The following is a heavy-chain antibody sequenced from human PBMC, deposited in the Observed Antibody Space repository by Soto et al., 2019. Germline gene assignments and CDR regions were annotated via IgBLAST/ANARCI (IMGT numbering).Heavy chain of an antibody. Sequence: GASVKVSCKASGGTFSSYAISWVRQAPGQGLEWMGGIIPIFGTANYAQKFQGRVTITADESTSTDYMELSSLRSEDTAVYYCARSFTIFGVVMSAFDIWGQATMVTVSS. V-gene: IGHV1-69*13. J-gene: IGHJ3*02. CDR2: IIPIFGTA. CDR3: ARSFTIFGVVMSAFDI. D-gene: IGHD3-3*01. CDR1: GGTFSSYA.